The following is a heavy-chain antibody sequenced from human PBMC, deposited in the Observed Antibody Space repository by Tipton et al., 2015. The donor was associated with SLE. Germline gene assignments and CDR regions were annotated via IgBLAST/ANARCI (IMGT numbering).Heavy chain of an antibody. CDR2: INPYSGAT. J-gene: IGHJ6*03. CDR3: ARRLSSGWYGDYYYMDA. D-gene: IGHD6-19*01. V-gene: IGHV1-2*05. Sequence: QLVQSGAEGKKPGASVKISCKASGYTFNQYYIQWVRQAPGQGLEWMGRINPYSGATVYAQEFQGSGTETRDTSVTTACMEMRSLRSDSTVVYYCARRLSSGWYGDYYYMDAWGKGTTVTISS. CDR1: GYTFNQYY.